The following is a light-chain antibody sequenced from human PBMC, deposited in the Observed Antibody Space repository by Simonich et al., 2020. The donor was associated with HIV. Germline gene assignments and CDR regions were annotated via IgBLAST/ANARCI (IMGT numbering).Light chain of an antibody. Sequence: DIVMTQSPDSLGVSLGERATINCKSSQSVLSSSNNKNSLAWYQQKPGQPPKLLIYWASTRESGVPDRFSGSGSGTDFTLTISSLQAEDVAVYYCQQYYSSPHTFGQGTRLEIK. CDR1: QSVLSSSNNKNS. CDR3: QQYYSSPHT. V-gene: IGKV4-1*01. CDR2: WAS. J-gene: IGKJ2*01.